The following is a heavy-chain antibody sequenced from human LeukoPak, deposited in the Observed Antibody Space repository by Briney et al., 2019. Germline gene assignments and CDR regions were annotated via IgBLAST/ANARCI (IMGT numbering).Heavy chain of an antibody. D-gene: IGHD1-26*01. CDR3: AKENPVGGTNYFDY. Sequence: GGSLRLSCAASGFIFSSYPMSWVRQAPGKGLEWVSAITGSGDRIYYADSVKGRFTISRDNSKNTLSLQMNTLRAEDTAVYYCAKENPVGGTNYFDYWGQGTLVTVSS. CDR2: ITGSGDRI. CDR1: GFIFSSYP. V-gene: IGHV3-23*01. J-gene: IGHJ4*02.